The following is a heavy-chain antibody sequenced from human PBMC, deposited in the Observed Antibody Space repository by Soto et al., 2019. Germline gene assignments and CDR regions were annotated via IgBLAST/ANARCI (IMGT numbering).Heavy chain of an antibody. CDR2: ISYDGSNK. Sequence: QVQLVESGGGVVQPGRSLRLSCAASGFNFSSYGMHWVRQAPGKGLEWVAVISYDGSNKYYADSVKGRFTISRDNSKNTLYLQMNSLRAEDTAVYYCAKELEVAGSPYGYRGQGTLVTVSS. J-gene: IGHJ4*02. V-gene: IGHV3-30*18. CDR1: GFNFSSYG. CDR3: AKELEVAGSPYGY. D-gene: IGHD6-19*01.